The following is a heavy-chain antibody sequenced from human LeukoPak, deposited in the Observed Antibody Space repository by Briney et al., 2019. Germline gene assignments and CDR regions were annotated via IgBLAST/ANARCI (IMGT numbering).Heavy chain of an antibody. CDR3: ARVGYNGWNFEN. Sequence: GGSLRLSCAASGFTFSSYWMRWVRQAPGKGLQSVAYISQDVSHKYYVDSVEGRFTISRDNAKNSLHLEMNSLRAEDTALYYCARVGYNGWNFENWGQGTLVTVSS. CDR1: GFTFSSYW. V-gene: IGHV3-7*01. J-gene: IGHJ4*02. CDR2: ISQDVSHK. D-gene: IGHD5-12*01.